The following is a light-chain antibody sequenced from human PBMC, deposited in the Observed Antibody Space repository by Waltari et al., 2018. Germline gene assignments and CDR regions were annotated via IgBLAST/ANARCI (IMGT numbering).Light chain of an antibody. J-gene: IGKJ1*01. Sequence: EIVLTQSPGTLSLSPGESATLSCRASQSVGRSLAWYQPKPGQAPRLLIYGASSRATGVPDRFSGSGSGTDFSLTISRLEPEDFAVYYCQHYVRLPVTFGQGTKVEIK. CDR1: QSVGRS. CDR2: GAS. CDR3: QHYVRLPVT. V-gene: IGKV3-20*01.